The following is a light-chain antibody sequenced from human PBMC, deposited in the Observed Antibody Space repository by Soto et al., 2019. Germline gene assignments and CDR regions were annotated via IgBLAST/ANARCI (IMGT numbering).Light chain of an antibody. J-gene: IGKJ4*01. CDR3: QQYNNGPPLT. CDR2: DAS. Sequence: DIVMPQSPSTLSESPGQRATLSCSCSQSVSSYLAWYQQKPGQAPRPLIYDASTRATGIPARFSGSGSGTEFTLTISSLQSEDFAVYYCQQYNNGPPLTVGGGTKVDIK. CDR1: QSVSSY. V-gene: IGKV3-15*01.